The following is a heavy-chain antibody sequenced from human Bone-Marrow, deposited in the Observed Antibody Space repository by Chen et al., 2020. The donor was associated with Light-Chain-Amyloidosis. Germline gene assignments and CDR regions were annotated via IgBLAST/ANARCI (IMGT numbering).Heavy chain of an antibody. D-gene: IGHD6-13*01. CDR1: GYSISSGYY. Sequence: QVQLQQWGAGLLKPSETLSLTCAVSGYSISSGYYWGWIRQPPGKGLAWIGSIYHSGSTYDNPSLKSRVTISVDTSKNQFSLKLSSVTAADTAVYYCARQTGIAAAGTPPHAFDIWGQGTMVTVSS. V-gene: IGHV4-38-2*01. CDR2: IYHSGST. J-gene: IGHJ3*02. CDR3: ARQTGIAAAGTPPHAFDI.